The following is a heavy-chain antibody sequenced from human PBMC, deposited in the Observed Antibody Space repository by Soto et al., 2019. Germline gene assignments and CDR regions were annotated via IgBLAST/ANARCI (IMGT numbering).Heavy chain of an antibody. D-gene: IGHD3-10*01. J-gene: IGHJ6*02. Sequence: PGESLKISCKGSGYSFTSYWIGWVRQMPGKGLEWMGFIYPGDSDTRYSPSFQGQVTISADKSISTAYLQRSSLKASDTAMYYCAGGGVRGVITRTRDYYGMDVWGQGTTVTVSS. CDR1: GYSFTSYW. CDR2: IYPGDSDT. V-gene: IGHV5-51*01. CDR3: AGGGVRGVITRTRDYYGMDV.